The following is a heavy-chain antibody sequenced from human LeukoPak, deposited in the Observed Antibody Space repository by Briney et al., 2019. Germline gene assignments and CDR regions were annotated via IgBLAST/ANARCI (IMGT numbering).Heavy chain of an antibody. D-gene: IGHD5-18*01. CDR3: ARQTAMGRSGDY. CDR2: IDPSDSET. J-gene: IGHJ4*02. CDR1: GYSFTSYW. V-gene: IGHV5-51*01. Sequence: GESLKISYKASGYSFTSYWIGWVRQMPGKGLEWMGIIDPSDSETRYTPSFQGQVTISVDKSLTTADLQWNSLKASDTAMYYCARQTAMGRSGDYWGQGTLVTVSS.